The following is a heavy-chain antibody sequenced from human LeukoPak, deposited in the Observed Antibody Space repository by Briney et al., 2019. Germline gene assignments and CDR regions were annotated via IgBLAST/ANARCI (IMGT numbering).Heavy chain of an antibody. D-gene: IGHD3-3*01. CDR1: GGSISSYY. CDR2: IYTSGST. CDR3: ARATGITIFGVVIPVDAFDI. V-gene: IGHV4-4*07. Sequence: SETLSLTCTVSGGSISSYYWSWIRQPAGKGLEWIGRIYTSGSTNYNPSLKSRVTISVDKSKNQFSLKLSSVTAADTAVYYCARATGITIFGVVIPVDAFDIWGQGTMVTVSS. J-gene: IGHJ3*02.